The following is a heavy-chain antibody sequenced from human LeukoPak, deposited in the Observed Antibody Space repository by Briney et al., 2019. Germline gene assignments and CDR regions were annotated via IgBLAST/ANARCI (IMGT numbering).Heavy chain of an antibody. CDR2: ICYSGST. Sequence: PSETLSLTCTVSGGSISSYYWSWIRQPPGKGLEWIGYICYSGSTNYNPSLKSRVTISVDTSKNQFSLKLSSVTAADTAVYYCARGIAVAGSDYWGQGTLVTVSS. J-gene: IGHJ4*02. D-gene: IGHD6-19*01. CDR1: GGSISSYY. CDR3: ARGIAVAGSDY. V-gene: IGHV4-59*01.